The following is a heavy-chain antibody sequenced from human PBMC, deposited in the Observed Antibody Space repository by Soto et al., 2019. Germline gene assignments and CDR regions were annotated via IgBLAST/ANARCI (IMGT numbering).Heavy chain of an antibody. CDR2: IKQDGSEI. V-gene: IGHV3-7*01. CDR1: GFTFSNNW. CDR3: TRGLTISDY. D-gene: IGHD1-1*01. Sequence: GGSLRLSCAASGFTFSNNWMSWVRQAPGKGLEWVANIKQDGSEIHYVDSVKCRFTISRDNAKNSLYLQMNSLRAEDTALYFCTRGLTISDYWGQGTLVTVSS. J-gene: IGHJ4*02.